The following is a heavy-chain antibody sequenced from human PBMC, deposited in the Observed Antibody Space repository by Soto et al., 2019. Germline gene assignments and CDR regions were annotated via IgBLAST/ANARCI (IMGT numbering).Heavy chain of an antibody. V-gene: IGHV3-53*01. Sequence: GGSLRPSCAASGFTVSSNYMSWVRQAPGKGLEWVSVIYSGGSTYYADSVKGRFTISRDNSKNTLYLQMNSLRAEDTAVYYCAREGRVVPAAIPDYYYGMDVWGQGTTVTVSS. CDR1: GFTVSSNY. CDR2: IYSGGST. J-gene: IGHJ6*02. D-gene: IGHD2-2*02. CDR3: AREGRVVPAAIPDYYYGMDV.